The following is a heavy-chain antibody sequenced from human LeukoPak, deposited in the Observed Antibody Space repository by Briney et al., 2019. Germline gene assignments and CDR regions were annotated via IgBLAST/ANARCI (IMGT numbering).Heavy chain of an antibody. CDR1: GASISSSNW. V-gene: IGHV4-4*02. D-gene: IGHD6-19*01. Sequence: SETLSLTCTVSGASISSSNWWSWVRQPPGKGLEWIGEIYHSGSTNYNPSLKSRVTISVDKSKNQFSLKLSSVTAADTAVYYCATIAVAGTNEYFQHWGQGTLVTVSS. CDR3: ATIAVAGTNEYFQH. J-gene: IGHJ1*01. CDR2: IYHSGST.